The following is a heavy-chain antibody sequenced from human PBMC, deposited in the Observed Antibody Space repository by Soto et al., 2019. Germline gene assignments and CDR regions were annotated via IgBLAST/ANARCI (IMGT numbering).Heavy chain of an antibody. Sequence: GGSLRLSCAASGFTFSSYGMHWVRQAPGKGLEWVAVISYDGSNKYYADSVKGRFTISRDNSKNTLYLQMNSLRAEDTAVYYCAKDIVVVVAAIYGMDVWGQGTTVTVSS. CDR2: ISYDGSNK. V-gene: IGHV3-30*18. CDR1: GFTFSSYG. D-gene: IGHD2-15*01. J-gene: IGHJ6*02. CDR3: AKDIVVVVAAIYGMDV.